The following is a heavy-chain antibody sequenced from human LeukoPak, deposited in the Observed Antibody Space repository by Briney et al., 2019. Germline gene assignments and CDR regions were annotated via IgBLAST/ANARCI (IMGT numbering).Heavy chain of an antibody. Sequence: SGGSLRLSCAASGFTFSSYWMSWVRQAPGKGLEWVANIKQDGSEKYYVDSAKGRFTISRDNAKNSLYLQMNSLRAEDTAVYYCARDTSSTSHLLFDYWGQGTPVTVSS. V-gene: IGHV3-7*01. CDR1: GFTFSSYW. CDR3: ARDTSSTSHLLFDY. J-gene: IGHJ4*02. CDR2: IKQDGSEK. D-gene: IGHD2-2*01.